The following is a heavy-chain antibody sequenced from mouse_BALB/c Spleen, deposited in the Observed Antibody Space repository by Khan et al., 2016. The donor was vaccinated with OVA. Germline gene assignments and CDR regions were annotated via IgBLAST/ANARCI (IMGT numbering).Heavy chain of an antibody. J-gene: IGHJ3*01. Sequence: EVQLVESGGDLVKPGGSLKLSCAASGFTFSSYSMSWVRQTPDKRLEWVATISSDGDYTYFPDSVKGRFTSSRDNAKNTLNLQMSSLKSEDTALYYCASHLTGSFAYWGQGTLVTVSA. D-gene: IGHD4-1*01. V-gene: IGHV5-6*01. CDR1: GFTFSSYS. CDR3: ASHLTGSFAY. CDR2: ISSDGDYT.